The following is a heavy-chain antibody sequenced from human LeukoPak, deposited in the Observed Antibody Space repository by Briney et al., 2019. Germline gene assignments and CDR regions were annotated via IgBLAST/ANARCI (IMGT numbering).Heavy chain of an antibody. CDR2: INHSGST. D-gene: IGHD3/OR15-3a*01. J-gene: IGHJ6*02. V-gene: IGHV4-34*01. Sequence: SETLSLTCAVYGGSFSNFYWSWIRQPSGKGLEWIGEINHSGSTNCNPSLKSRVTISVDTSKNQFSLKLSSVTAADTAMYYCARGGTGWDDAYFYYYYGMDVWGQGTTVTVSS. CDR1: GGSFSNFY. CDR3: ARGGTGWDDAYFYYYYGMDV.